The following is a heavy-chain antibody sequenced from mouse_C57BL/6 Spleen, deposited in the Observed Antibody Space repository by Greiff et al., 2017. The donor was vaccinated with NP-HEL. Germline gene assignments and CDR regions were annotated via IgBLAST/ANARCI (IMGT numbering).Heavy chain of an antibody. Sequence: QVQLQQPEAELVKPGASVKLSCKASGYTFTSYWMQWVKQRPGQGLEWIGEIDPSDSYTNYNQKFKGKATLTVDTSSSTAYMQLSSLTSEDSAVYYCARAIITTVVATRDFDYWGQGTTLTVSS. CDR2: IDPSDSYT. V-gene: IGHV1-50*01. J-gene: IGHJ2*01. D-gene: IGHD1-1*01. CDR1: GYTFTSYW. CDR3: ARAIITTVVATRDFDY.